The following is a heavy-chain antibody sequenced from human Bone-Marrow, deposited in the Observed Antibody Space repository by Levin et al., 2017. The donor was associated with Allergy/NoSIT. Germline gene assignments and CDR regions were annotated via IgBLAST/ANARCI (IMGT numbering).Heavy chain of an antibody. Sequence: SETLSLTCAVYGGSFSGYYWSWIRQPPGKGLEWIGEINHSGSTNYNPSLKSRVTISVDTSKNQFSLKLSSVTAADTAVYYCARGVVVPAAMRSFDYWGQGTLVTVSS. D-gene: IGHD2-2*01. CDR1: GGSFSGYY. J-gene: IGHJ4*02. CDR2: INHSGST. CDR3: ARGVVVPAAMRSFDY. V-gene: IGHV4-34*01.